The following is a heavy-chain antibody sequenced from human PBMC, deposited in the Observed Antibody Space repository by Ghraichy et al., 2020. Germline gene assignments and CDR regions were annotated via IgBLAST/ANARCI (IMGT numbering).Heavy chain of an antibody. D-gene: IGHD6-19*01. J-gene: IGHJ5*02. CDR2: ISGSGGST. CDR1: GFTFSSYA. Sequence: GGSPRLSCAASGFTFSSYAMSWVRQAPGKGLEWVSAISGSGGSTYYADSVKGRFTISRDNSKNTLYLQMNSLRAEDTAVYYCDGSAVAGTGVWFDPWGQGTLVTVSS. CDR3: DGSAVAGTGVWFDP. V-gene: IGHV3-23*01.